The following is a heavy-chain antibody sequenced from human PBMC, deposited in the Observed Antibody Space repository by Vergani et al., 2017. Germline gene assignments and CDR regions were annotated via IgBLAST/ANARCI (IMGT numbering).Heavy chain of an antibody. Sequence: EVQLVQSGAEVKKPGESLKISCKGSGYSFTSYWIGWVRQMPGKSLEWMGIISPGDSDTRYSPSFKGQGTISADKSLSTAYLQWSSLKASDTAMYYCATPRSYYDFWSGHYDAFDIWGQGTMVTVSS. V-gene: IGHV5-51*01. CDR1: GYSFTSYW. D-gene: IGHD3-3*01. J-gene: IGHJ3*02. CDR2: ISPGDSDT. CDR3: ATPRSYYDFWSGHYDAFDI.